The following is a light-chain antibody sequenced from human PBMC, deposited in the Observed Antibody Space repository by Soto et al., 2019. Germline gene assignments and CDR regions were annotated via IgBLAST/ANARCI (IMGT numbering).Light chain of an antibody. J-gene: IGLJ2*01. Sequence: SYELTLPPSVSVSPGQTASITCSGDKLGDKYACWYQQKPGQSPVLVIYQDSKRPSGIPERFSGSNSGNTATLTISGTQAMDEADYYSHAWDSSTAHVVFGGGTKLTVL. CDR2: QDS. CDR1: KLGDKY. CDR3: HAWDSSTAHVV. V-gene: IGLV3-1*01.